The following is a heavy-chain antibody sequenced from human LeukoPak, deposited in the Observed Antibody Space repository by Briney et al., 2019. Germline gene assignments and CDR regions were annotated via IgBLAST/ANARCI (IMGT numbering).Heavy chain of an antibody. J-gene: IGHJ5*02. Sequence: GASLKVSSKASGYTFTSYYMHSVRPAPGQGLEWMGIINPSGGSTSYAQKFQGRVTMTRDTSTSTVYMELSSLRSEGTAVYYCARDWLVPTPSGYRRFDPWGQGTLVTVSS. CDR1: GYTFTSYY. V-gene: IGHV1-46*01. D-gene: IGHD3-22*01. CDR2: INPSGGST. CDR3: ARDWLVPTPSGYRRFDP.